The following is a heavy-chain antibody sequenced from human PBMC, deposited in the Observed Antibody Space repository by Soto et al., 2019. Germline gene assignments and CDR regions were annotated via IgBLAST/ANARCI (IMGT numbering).Heavy chain of an antibody. CDR1: GGTISSGGYY. CDR2: IYYSGST. V-gene: IGHV4-31*03. J-gene: IGHJ3*02. CDR3: ARVSPGETGAFDI. Sequence: PSETLSLTCTVSGGTISSGGYYWSWIRQNPGKGLEWIGYIYYSGSTYYNPSLKSRVTISVDTSKNQFSLKLSSVTAADTAVYYGARVSPGETGAFDIWGQVTMVTVSS. D-gene: IGHD3-10*01.